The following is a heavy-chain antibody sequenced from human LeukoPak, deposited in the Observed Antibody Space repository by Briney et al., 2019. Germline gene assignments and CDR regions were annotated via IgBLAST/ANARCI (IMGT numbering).Heavy chain of an antibody. CDR3: ASLLLQDGDAH. J-gene: IGHJ4*02. CDR1: GGSISGSSLY. D-gene: IGHD4-17*01. V-gene: IGHV4-39*01. Sequence: PSETLFLTCTVSGGSISGSSLYWSWIRQTPGKGLEWIGSIYYNGTTYYSPSLKSRVTISVDTSKNQFSLRLTSVTAADTAIYYCASLLLQDGDAHWGQGILVTVSS. CDR2: IYYNGTT.